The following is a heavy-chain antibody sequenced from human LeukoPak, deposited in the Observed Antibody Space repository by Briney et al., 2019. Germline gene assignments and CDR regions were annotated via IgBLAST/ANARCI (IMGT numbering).Heavy chain of an antibody. Sequence: GASVKVSCKASGYTFTSYDINWVRQATGQGLEWMGWMNPNSGNTGYAQKFQGRVTMTRNTSISTAYMELSSLRSEDTAVYYCARGPSRYFDWLLTNSDAFDIWDQGTMVTVSS. J-gene: IGHJ3*02. CDR3: ARGPSRYFDWLLTNSDAFDI. V-gene: IGHV1-8*01. CDR2: MNPNSGNT. CDR1: GYTFTSYD. D-gene: IGHD3-9*01.